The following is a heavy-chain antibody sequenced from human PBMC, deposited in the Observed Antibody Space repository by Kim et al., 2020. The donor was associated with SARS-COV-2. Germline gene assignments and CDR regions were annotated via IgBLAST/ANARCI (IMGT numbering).Heavy chain of an antibody. CDR2: GSSP. V-gene: IGHV3-74*01. J-gene: IGHJ4*02. Sequence: GSSPTYADSVKGRFTISRDNAKSALYLQMNSLRAEDTAVYYCIRDGTFDYWGRGTPVTVSS. CDR3: IRDGTFDY.